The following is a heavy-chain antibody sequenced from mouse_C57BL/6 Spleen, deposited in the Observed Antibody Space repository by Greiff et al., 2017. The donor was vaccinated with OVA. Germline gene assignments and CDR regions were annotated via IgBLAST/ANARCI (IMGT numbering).Heavy chain of an antibody. V-gene: IGHV7-3*01. J-gene: IGHJ4*01. CDR1: GFTFTDYY. CDR3: ARYIGGPYYAMDY. Sequence: EVKLVESGGGLVQPGGSLSLSCAASGFTFTDYYMSWVRQPPGKALEWLGFIRNKANGYTTEYSASVKGRFTISRDNSQSILYLQMNALRAEDSATYYCARYIGGPYYAMDYWGQGTSVTVSS. CDR2: IRNKANGYTT. D-gene: IGHD3-3*01.